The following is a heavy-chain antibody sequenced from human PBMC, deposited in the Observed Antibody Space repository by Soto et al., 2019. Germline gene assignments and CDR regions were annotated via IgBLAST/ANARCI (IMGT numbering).Heavy chain of an antibody. CDR1: GFTFSSYW. CDR2: INSDGSST. J-gene: IGHJ6*02. D-gene: IGHD2-21*01. CDR3: ARRDQIAYYYGMDV. V-gene: IGHV3-74*01. Sequence: GGSLRLSCAASGFTFSSYWMNWVRQAPGKGLVWVSRINSDGSSTGYVDSVKGRFTISRDNAKNTLYLQMNSLRAEDTAVYYCARRDQIAYYYGMDVWGQGTTVTVSS.